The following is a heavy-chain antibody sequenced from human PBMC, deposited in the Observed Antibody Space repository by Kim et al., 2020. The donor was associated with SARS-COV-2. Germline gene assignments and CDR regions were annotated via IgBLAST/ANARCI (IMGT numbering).Heavy chain of an antibody. D-gene: IGHD3-10*01. J-gene: IGHJ4*02. V-gene: IGHV4-34*01. CDR3: TRLTMVRGVIPNFDY. Sequence: PSLRRRVTISVDTSKNQFSLKLSSVTAADTAVYYCTRLTMVRGVIPNFDYWGQGTLVTVSS.